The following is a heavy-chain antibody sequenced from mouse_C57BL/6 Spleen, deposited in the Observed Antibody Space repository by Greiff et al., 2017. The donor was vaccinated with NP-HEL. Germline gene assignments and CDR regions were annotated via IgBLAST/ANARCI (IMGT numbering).Heavy chain of an antibody. D-gene: IGHD1-1*01. V-gene: IGHV5-4*01. J-gene: IGHJ4*01. Sequence: EVQLVESGGGLVKPGGSLKLSCAASGFTFSSYAMSWVRQTPEKRLEWVATISDGGSYTYYPDNVKGRFTISRDNAKNNLYLQMSNLKSEDTAMYYWARDWVTTVVAEDYAMDYWGQGTSVTVSS. CDR3: ARDWVTTVVAEDYAMDY. CDR1: GFTFSSYA. CDR2: ISDGGSYT.